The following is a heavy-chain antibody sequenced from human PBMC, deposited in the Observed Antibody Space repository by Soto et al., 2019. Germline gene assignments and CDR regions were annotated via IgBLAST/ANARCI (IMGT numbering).Heavy chain of an antibody. Sequence: QVQLQESGPGLVNPSETLSLTCTVSGVSGSSGNSYWSWIRQPPGKGLDWMVYIHDSGTTSYNPPLKSRVTISGDTSKSQFSLKVSSVTAADSAVYYCARDSIAFFDCWGQGTLVNVSS. CDR2: IHDSGTT. CDR3: ARDSIAFFDC. CDR1: GVSGSSGNSY. V-gene: IGHV4-61*01. J-gene: IGHJ4*02. D-gene: IGHD2-15*01.